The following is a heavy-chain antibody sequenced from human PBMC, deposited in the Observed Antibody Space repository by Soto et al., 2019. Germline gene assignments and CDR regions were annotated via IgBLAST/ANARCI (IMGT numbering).Heavy chain of an antibody. Sequence: QVQLVQSGAEVKKPGSSVKVSCKASGGTFSSYAISWVRQAPGQGLEWMGGIIPIFGTANYAQKFQGRVTITADESTSTACMELSSVRSEDTAGDYCARGNSNKELLGDDCGMEGGGQGTTGTVSS. D-gene: IGHD4-4*01. CDR2: IIPIFGTA. V-gene: IGHV1-69*01. CDR1: GGTFSSYA. J-gene: IGHJ6*02. CDR3: ARGNSNKELLGDDCGMEG.